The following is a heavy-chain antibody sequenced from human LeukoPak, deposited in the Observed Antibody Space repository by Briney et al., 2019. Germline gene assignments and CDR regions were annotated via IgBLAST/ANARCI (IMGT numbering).Heavy chain of an antibody. V-gene: IGHV3-74*01. CDR1: GFTFSSYW. D-gene: IGHD3-3*01. Sequence: GGSLRLSCAASGFTFSSYWMHWVRQAPGKGLVWVSRINSDGSGTTYADSVKGRFTISKHNAKNTLYLQMNSLRAEDTAVYYCARGAYDFWSGYYSDWGKGTTVTVSS. CDR3: ARGAYDFWSGYYSD. J-gene: IGHJ6*04. CDR2: INSDGSGT.